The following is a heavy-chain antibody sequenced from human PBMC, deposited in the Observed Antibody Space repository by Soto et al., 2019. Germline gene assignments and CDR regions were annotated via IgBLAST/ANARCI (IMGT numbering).Heavy chain of an antibody. J-gene: IGHJ4*02. CDR3: VRTSLVVAAATREDY. D-gene: IGHD2-15*01. CDR2: INSGGSST. Sequence: EVQLVESGGGLVQPGGSLRLSCAASGFTFSSYWMHWVRQAPGKGLVWVSRINSGGSSTSYADSVKGRFTISRDNATNTLYLQMNSLRAEDTAVYYCVRTSLVVAAATREDYWGQGTLVTVSS. V-gene: IGHV3-74*01. CDR1: GFTFSSYW.